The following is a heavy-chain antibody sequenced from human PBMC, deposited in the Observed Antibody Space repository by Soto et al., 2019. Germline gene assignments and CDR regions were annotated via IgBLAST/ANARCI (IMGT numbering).Heavy chain of an antibody. CDR2: ISSSGSTI. Sequence: PGGSLRLSCAASGFTFSSYEMNWVRQAPGKGLEWVSYISSSGSTIYYADSVKGRFTISRDNAKNSLYLQMNSLRAEDTAVYYCARDTYYYDSSGYYFYYYGMDVWGQGTTVTVSS. V-gene: IGHV3-48*03. J-gene: IGHJ6*02. CDR1: GFTFSSYE. CDR3: ARDTYYYDSSGYYFYYYGMDV. D-gene: IGHD3-22*01.